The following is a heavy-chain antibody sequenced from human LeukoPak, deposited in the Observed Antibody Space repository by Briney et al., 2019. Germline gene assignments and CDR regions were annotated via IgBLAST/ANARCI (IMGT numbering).Heavy chain of an antibody. V-gene: IGHV4-4*07. CDR1: GGSISSYY. D-gene: IGHD3-9*01. J-gene: IGHJ3*02. CDR3: ARDSWLLNAFDI. CDR2: IHTSGST. Sequence: MPSETLSLTCTVSGGSISSYYWSWIRQPAGKGLEWIGRIHTSGSTNYNPSLKSRVTMSVDTSKNQFSLKLSSGTAADTAVYYCARDSWLLNAFDIWGQGTMVTVSS.